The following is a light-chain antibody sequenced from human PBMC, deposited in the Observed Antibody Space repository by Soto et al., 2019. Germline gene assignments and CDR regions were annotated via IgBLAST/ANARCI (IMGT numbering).Light chain of an antibody. CDR1: SGDVGSYNL. Sequence: QSVLTQPASVSGSPGQSITISCTGTSGDVGSYNLVSWYQQHPGKAPKLMIYEGSKRPSGVSNRFSGSKSGNTASLTISGLQAEDEADYYCCSYAGSSTSYVFXTGTKVTVL. V-gene: IGLV2-23*01. CDR2: EGS. J-gene: IGLJ1*01. CDR3: CSYAGSSTSYV.